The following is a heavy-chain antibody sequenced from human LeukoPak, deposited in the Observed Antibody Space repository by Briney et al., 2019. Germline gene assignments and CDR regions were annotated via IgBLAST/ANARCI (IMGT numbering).Heavy chain of an antibody. CDR1: GGSISSYY. CDR3: AQTTAYDILTGHDAFDI. J-gene: IGHJ3*02. D-gene: IGHD3-9*01. Sequence: SETLSLTCTDSGGSISSYYWSWIRQPPGKGLERIGYIYYSGSPNYNPSLKSRVTISVKTSKNQFSLKLRSVTAADTAVYFCAQTTAYDILTGHDAFDIWGQGTMVTVSS. CDR2: IYYSGSP. V-gene: IGHV4-59*01.